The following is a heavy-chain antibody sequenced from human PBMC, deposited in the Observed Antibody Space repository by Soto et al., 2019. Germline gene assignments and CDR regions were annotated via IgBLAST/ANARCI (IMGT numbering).Heavy chain of an antibody. CDR2: ISPMFGAA. CDR1: GGTFNTYA. J-gene: IGHJ4*02. V-gene: IGHV1-69*19. CDR3: AREVQFHSSAIVY. Sequence: QVQLVQSGAEMKKPGSSVKVSCQSSGGTFNTYAMNWVRQAPGQGPEWMGDISPMFGAANYAPRFQGRVTITADESTGTSYMHLSSLTSEDTSLYFCAREVQFHSSAIVYCGQGALVPGSS. D-gene: IGHD2-15*01.